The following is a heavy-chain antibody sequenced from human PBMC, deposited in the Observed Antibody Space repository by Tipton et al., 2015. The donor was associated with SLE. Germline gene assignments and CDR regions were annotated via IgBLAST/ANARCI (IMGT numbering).Heavy chain of an antibody. D-gene: IGHD2-15*01. CDR1: GFNFSSYA. Sequence: SLRLSCAASGFNFSSYAMNWVRQAPGKGLEWVSIIYSGGLGTHYTDSVKGRFTISRDNSKNTLYLQMNSLRADDTAVYYCARAEGYCSGTPCYPGYFDLWGRGTLVTVSS. V-gene: IGHV3-23*03. CDR2: IYSGGLGT. CDR3: ARAEGYCSGTPCYPGYFDL. J-gene: IGHJ2*01.